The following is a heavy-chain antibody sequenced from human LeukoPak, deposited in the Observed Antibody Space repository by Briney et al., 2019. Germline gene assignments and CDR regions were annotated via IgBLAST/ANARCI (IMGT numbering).Heavy chain of an antibody. Sequence: GSLRLSCAASGFTFSSYGMHWVRQAPGEGLEWVAVIWYDGSNKYYADSVKGRFTISRDNSKNTLYLQMNSLRAEDTAVYYCARARLAMTTVTSFDYWGQGTLVTVSS. D-gene: IGHD4-17*01. CDR1: GFTFSSYG. CDR3: ARARLAMTTVTSFDY. V-gene: IGHV3-33*01. J-gene: IGHJ4*02. CDR2: IWYDGSNK.